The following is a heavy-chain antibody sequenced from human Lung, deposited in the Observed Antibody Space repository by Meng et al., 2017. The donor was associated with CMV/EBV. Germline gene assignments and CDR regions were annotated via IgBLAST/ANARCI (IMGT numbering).Heavy chain of an antibody. D-gene: IGHD2-2*02. CDR1: GYTFTSYD. V-gene: IGHV1-69*05. CDR2: IIPIFGTA. Sequence: SXXVSCKASGYTFTSYDINWVRQAPGQGLEWMGGIIPIFGTANYAQKFQGRVTITTDESTSTAYMELSSLRSEDTAVYYCASKAGVVPAAIPVYYYYGMDVWGQGTTVTVSS. J-gene: IGHJ6*02. CDR3: ASKAGVVPAAIPVYYYYGMDV.